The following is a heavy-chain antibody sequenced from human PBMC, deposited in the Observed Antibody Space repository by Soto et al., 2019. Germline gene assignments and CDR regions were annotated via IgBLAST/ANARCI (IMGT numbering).Heavy chain of an antibody. V-gene: IGHV4-39*01. J-gene: IGHJ5*02. Sequence: SETLSLTCPVSGGSISSSSYYWGWIRQPPGKGLEWIGSVYYSGSTYYNPSLKSRVTISVDTSKNQFSLKLSSVTASDPAWYLCAISLRYVDWLLYFGWFDPWGKGTRVTASS. CDR2: VYYSGST. CDR3: AISLRYVDWLLYFGWFDP. CDR1: GGSISSSSYY. D-gene: IGHD3-9*01.